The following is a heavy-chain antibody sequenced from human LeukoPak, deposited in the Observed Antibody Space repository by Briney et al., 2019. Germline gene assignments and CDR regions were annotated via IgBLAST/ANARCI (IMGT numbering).Heavy chain of an antibody. V-gene: IGHV4-39*01. J-gene: IGHJ5*02. CDR3: ARQLGSGWFDP. CDR2: IYYSGST. Sequence: SETLSLTCTVFGGSISSSSYYWGWIRQPPGKGLEWIGSIYYSGSTYYNPSLKSRVTTSVDTSKNQFSLKLSSVTAADTAVYYCARQLGSGWFDPWGQGTLVTVSS. D-gene: IGHD1-26*01. CDR1: GGSISSSSYY.